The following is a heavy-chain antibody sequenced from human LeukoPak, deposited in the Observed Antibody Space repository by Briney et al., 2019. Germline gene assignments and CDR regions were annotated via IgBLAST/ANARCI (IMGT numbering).Heavy chain of an antibody. CDR3: ASSGRKDYYDSSGYPH. CDR1: GYTFTSYD. V-gene: IGHV1-8*01. Sequence: ASVKVSCKASGYTFTSYDINWVRQATGQGLEWMGWMNPNSGNTGYAQKFQGRVTITADKSTSTAYMELSSLRSEDTAVYYCASSGRKDYYDSSGYPHWGQGTLVTVSS. CDR2: MNPNSGNT. D-gene: IGHD3-22*01. J-gene: IGHJ4*02.